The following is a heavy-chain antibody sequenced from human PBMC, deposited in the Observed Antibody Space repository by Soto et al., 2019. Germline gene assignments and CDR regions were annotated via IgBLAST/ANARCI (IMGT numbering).Heavy chain of an antibody. D-gene: IGHD4-17*01. V-gene: IGHV3-66*01. J-gene: IGHJ4*02. CDR2: IYSGGST. Sequence: QLGGSLRLSCAASGFTVSSNYMSWVRQAPGKGLEWVSVIYSGGSTYYADSVKGRFTISRDNSKNTLYLQMNSLRAEDTAVYYCARMTTVTTFDYWGQGTLVTVSS. CDR3: ARMTTVTTFDY. CDR1: GFTVSSNY.